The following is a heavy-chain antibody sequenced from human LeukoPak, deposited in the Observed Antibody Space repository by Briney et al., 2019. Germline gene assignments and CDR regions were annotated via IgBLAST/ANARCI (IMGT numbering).Heavy chain of an antibody. CDR2: INPNSGGT. Sequence: ASVKVSCKASGYTFTGYYMHWVRQAPGQGLEWMGWINPNSGGTNYAQKFQGRVTMTRDTSISTAYMELSRLRSDDTAVYYCARVPTYYDILTGYPKRGNYFDYWGQGTLVIVSS. CDR3: ARVPTYYDILTGYPKRGNYFDY. CDR1: GYTFTGYY. D-gene: IGHD3-9*01. V-gene: IGHV1-2*02. J-gene: IGHJ4*02.